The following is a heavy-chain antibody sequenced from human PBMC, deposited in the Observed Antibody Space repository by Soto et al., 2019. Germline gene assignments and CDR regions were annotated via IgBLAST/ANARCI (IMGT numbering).Heavy chain of an antibody. CDR3: ARRVTGVGERFDP. CDR1: GASFSSDSYY. Sequence: QVQLQVSGPGLVEPSQTLSLTCTVSGASFSSDSYYWTWIRQPPGKDLEWIGYIYSSGNTNYNPSLRSRVTMSKDTSKNQFSLKLSSVTAADTAVYYCARRVTGVGERFDPWGQGTLVTVSS. D-gene: IGHD7-27*01. V-gene: IGHV4-30-4*01. J-gene: IGHJ5*02. CDR2: IYSSGNT.